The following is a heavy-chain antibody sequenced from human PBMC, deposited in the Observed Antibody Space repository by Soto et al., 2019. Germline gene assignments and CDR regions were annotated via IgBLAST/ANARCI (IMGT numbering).Heavy chain of an antibody. V-gene: IGHV3-15*01. CDR2: IKGKTEGGTI. D-gene: IGHD1-1*01. J-gene: IGHJ4*02. CDR1: GFTFSDAW. Sequence: VGSLRLSCAASGFTFSDAWMSWVRQAPGAGLEWVGLIKGKTEGGTIDYAAPVKARFTISRDASKNTLYLQMNSLKTEDTAVYYCTTDPHSTGTKYWGQGTLVTVSS. CDR3: TTDPHSTGTKY.